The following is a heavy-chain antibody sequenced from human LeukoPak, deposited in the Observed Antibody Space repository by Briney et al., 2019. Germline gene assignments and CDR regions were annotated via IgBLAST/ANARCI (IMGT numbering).Heavy chain of an antibody. CDR2: ILLDGSKE. CDR3: VRDDDRSDNGLDY. J-gene: IGHJ4*02. Sequence: GGSLRLSCAASGFTFSSYAMSWVRQAPGKGLEWVAVILLDGSKEFYTDSVKGRFTISRDNSKNMLYLQMNSLRAEDTALYYCVRDDDRSDNGLDYWCQGTLVTVSS. CDR1: GFTFSSYA. V-gene: IGHV3-33*08. D-gene: IGHD3-22*01.